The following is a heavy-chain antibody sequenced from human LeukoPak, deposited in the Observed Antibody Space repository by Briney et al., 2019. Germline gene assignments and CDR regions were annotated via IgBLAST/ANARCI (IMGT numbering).Heavy chain of an antibody. D-gene: IGHD2-2*01. Sequence: PGGSLRLSCAASGFTFNTYGMHWVRQAPGKGLEWVAFIRYDGSTKYHADSVKGRFTISRDNSKNTPYLQMNSLRGEDTAVYYCAKGHPAVNYYFYMDVWGKGTTVTVSS. J-gene: IGHJ6*03. CDR3: AKGHPAVNYYFYMDV. CDR1: GFTFNTYG. V-gene: IGHV3-30*02. CDR2: IRYDGSTK.